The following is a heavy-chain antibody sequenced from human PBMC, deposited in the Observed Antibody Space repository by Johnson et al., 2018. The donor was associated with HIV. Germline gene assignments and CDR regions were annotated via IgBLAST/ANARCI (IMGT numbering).Heavy chain of an antibody. J-gene: IGHJ3*02. CDR1: GFTVSSNY. CDR3: ARGLHTGYCSGGSCYGARAFDI. V-gene: IGHV3-74*02. Sequence: VQLVESGGGLIQPGGSLRLSCAASGFTVSSNYMSWVRQAPGKGLVWVSRINSDGSSTSYADSVKGRFTISRDNAKNTLYLQMNSLRAEDTAVYYCARGLHTGYCSGGSCYGARAFDIWGQGTMVTVSS. D-gene: IGHD2-15*01. CDR2: INSDGSST.